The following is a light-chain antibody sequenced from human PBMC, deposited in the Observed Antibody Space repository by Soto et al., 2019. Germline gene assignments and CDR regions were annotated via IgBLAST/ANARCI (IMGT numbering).Light chain of an antibody. Sequence: DIQMTQSPSSVSASVGDRLTITCRASRDISNSLAWYQQTPGKAPKLLLRGASSLHRGVPSRFSGGGAGTEFTLTISSLQPEDFATYYCQQTSALPRTFGQGTKA. CDR3: QQTSALPRT. CDR2: GAS. CDR1: RDISNS. J-gene: IGKJ1*01. V-gene: IGKV1-12*01.